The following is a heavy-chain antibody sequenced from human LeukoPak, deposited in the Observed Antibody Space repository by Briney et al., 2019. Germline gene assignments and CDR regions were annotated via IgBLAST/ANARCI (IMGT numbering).Heavy chain of an antibody. V-gene: IGHV1-2*02. Sequence: ASVKVSCKASGYTFTGYYMHWVRQAPGQGLEWMGWITPNSGDTNYAQNFQGRVTMTRDTSINTAYMELSRLRSDDTAVYYCARDSSWFGGSDYWGQGTLVTVSS. J-gene: IGHJ4*02. CDR2: ITPNSGDT. CDR1: GYTFTGYY. CDR3: ARDSSWFGGSDY. D-gene: IGHD3-10*01.